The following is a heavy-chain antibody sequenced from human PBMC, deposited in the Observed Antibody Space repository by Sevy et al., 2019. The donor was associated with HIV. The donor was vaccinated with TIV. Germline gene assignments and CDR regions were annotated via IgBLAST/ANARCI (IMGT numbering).Heavy chain of an antibody. J-gene: IGHJ1*01. V-gene: IGHV3-53*01. CDR3: ARAINDFWRGNYMDH. Sequence: GGSLRLSCAASGFSISSNYITWARQAPGMGLEWVSVTYSGDNTYYADSVKGRFTISRDNSKNTLYLQMNSLRAEDTAVYYCARAINDFWRGNYMDHWGQGTLVTVSS. D-gene: IGHD3-3*01. CDR2: TYSGDNT. CDR1: GFSISSNY.